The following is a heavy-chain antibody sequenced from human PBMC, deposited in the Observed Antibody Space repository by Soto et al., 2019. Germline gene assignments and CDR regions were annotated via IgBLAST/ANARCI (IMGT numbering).Heavy chain of an antibody. Sequence: QVQLQQWGAGLLKPSETLSLTCAVYGGSFSGYYWSWIRQPPGKGLEWIGEINHSGSTNYNPSLKSRVTISVDTSKNQFSLKLSSVTAADTAVYYCASCTPVHNWFDPWGQGTLVTVSS. J-gene: IGHJ5*02. V-gene: IGHV4-34*01. CDR1: GGSFSGYY. CDR3: ASCTPVHNWFDP. CDR2: INHSGST. D-gene: IGHD2-8*01.